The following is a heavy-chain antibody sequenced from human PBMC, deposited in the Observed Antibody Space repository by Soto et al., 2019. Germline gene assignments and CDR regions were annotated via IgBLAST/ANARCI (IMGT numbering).Heavy chain of an antibody. Sequence: PSETLSLTCTVSGGSISSSSYYWGLIRQPPGKGLEWIGSIYYSGSTYYNPSLKSRVTISVDTSKNQFSLKLSSVTAADTAVYYCASLSIAVAGLFDYWGQGTLVTVSS. CDR3: ASLSIAVAGLFDY. CDR1: GGSISSSSYY. CDR2: IYYSGST. D-gene: IGHD6-19*01. V-gene: IGHV4-39*07. J-gene: IGHJ4*02.